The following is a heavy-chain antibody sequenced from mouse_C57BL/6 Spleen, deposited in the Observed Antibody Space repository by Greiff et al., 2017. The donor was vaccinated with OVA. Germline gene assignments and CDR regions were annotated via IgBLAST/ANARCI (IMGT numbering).Heavy chain of an antibody. J-gene: IGHJ2*01. CDR2: ISDGGSYT. CDR1: GFTFSSYA. CDR3: ARDWEGYFDY. V-gene: IGHV5-4*01. Sequence: EVMLVECGGGLVKPGGSLKLSCAASGFTFSSYAMSWVRQTPEKRLEWVATISDGGSYTYYPDNVKGRFTISRDNAKNNLYLQMRHLKSEDTAIYYCARDWEGYFDYWGQGTTLTVSS. D-gene: IGHD4-1*01.